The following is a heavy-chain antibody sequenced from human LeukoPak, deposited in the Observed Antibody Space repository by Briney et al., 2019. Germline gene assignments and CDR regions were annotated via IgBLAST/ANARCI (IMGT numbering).Heavy chain of an antibody. CDR1: GGSISSYY. J-gene: IGHJ3*02. Sequence: PSETLSLTCTVSGGSISSYYWSWIRQPPGKGLEWIGYIYYSGSTNYNPSLKSRVTISVDTSKNQFSLKLSSVTAADTAVYYCARSDSSVGRKAFDNWGQGTMVTVSS. CDR2: IYYSGST. V-gene: IGHV4-59*01. CDR3: ARSDSSVGRKAFDN. D-gene: IGHD3-22*01.